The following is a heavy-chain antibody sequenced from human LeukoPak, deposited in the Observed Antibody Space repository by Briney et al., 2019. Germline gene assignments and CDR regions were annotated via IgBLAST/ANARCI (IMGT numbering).Heavy chain of an antibody. CDR2: INHSGST. V-gene: IGHV4-34*01. CDR3: ASTRRAPTYYYGSGSYRSPYNWFDP. J-gene: IGHJ5*02. Sequence: SETLSLTCAVYGGSFSGYYWSWIRQPPGKGLEWIGEINHSGSTNYNPSLKSRVTISVDTSKNQFSLKLSSVPAADTAVYYCASTRRAPTYYYGSGSYRSPYNWFDPWGQGTLVTVSS. D-gene: IGHD3-10*01. CDR1: GGSFSGYY.